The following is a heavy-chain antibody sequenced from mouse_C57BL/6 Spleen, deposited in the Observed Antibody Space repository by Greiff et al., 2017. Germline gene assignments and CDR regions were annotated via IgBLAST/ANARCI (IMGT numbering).Heavy chain of an antibody. CDR2: IDPETGGT. V-gene: IGHV1-15*01. D-gene: IGHD2-4*01. CDR1: GYTFTDYE. Sequence: QVQLQQSGAELVRPGASVTLSCKASGYTFTDYEMHWVKQTPVHGLEWIGAIDPETGGTAYNQKFKGKAILTADKSSSTASMELRSLTSEDSAVYYCLQGDYGAYWGQGTLVTVSA. CDR3: LQGDYGAY. J-gene: IGHJ3*01.